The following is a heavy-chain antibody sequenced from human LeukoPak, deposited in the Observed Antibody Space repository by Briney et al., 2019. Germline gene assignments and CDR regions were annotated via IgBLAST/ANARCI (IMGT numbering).Heavy chain of an antibody. CDR3: ARADVLTGYYRTSYYGMDV. CDR1: GGSISSGGYY. D-gene: IGHD3-9*01. CDR2: IYYSGST. Sequence: PSETLSLTCTVSGGSISSGGYYWSWIRQHPGKGLEWIGYIYYSGSTYYNPSLKSRVTISVDTSKNQLSLKLSSVTAADTAVYYCARADVLTGYYRTSYYGMDVWGKGTTVTVSS. J-gene: IGHJ6*04. V-gene: IGHV4-31*03.